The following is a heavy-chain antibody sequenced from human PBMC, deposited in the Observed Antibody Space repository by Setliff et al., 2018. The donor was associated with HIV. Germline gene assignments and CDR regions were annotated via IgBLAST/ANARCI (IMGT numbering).Heavy chain of an antibody. CDR2: IYWNNNK. D-gene: IGHD1-1*01. J-gene: IGHJ4*02. V-gene: IGHV2-5*01. CDR3: AYSGRQLRGPYFDF. CDR1: GLSLSSSGVG. Sequence: SGPTLVNPTPTLTLTCTFSGLSLSSSGVGVGWFRQSPGKALEWLAFIYWNNNKHYSTSLKSRLTVTKDTSKNRVVFTMTNMDPVDTATYYCAYSGRQLRGPYFDFWGQGTPVTVSS.